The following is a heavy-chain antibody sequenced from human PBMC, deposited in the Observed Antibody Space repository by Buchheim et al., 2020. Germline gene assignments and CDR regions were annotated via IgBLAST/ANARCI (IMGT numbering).Heavy chain of an antibody. Sequence: QVQLQESGPGLVKPSETLSLTCTVSGGSISSSSYYWGWIRQPPGKGLEWIGSIYYSGSTYYNPSLKSRVTISVDTSKNQFSLKLSSVTAADTAVYYCARLGRNYDILTGYSPSDWFDPWGQGTL. J-gene: IGHJ5*02. V-gene: IGHV4-39*01. D-gene: IGHD3-9*01. CDR3: ARLGRNYDILTGYSPSDWFDP. CDR1: GGSISSSSYY. CDR2: IYYSGST.